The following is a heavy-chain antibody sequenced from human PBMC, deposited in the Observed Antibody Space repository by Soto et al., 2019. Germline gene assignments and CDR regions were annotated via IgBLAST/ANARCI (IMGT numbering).Heavy chain of an antibody. CDR3: ARHFAFGYFDY. Sequence: QLQLQESGPGLVKPSETLSLTCTVSGGSISSSSYYWGWIRQPPGKGLEWIGSIYYSGSTYYNPSLKSRVTISVDTSKNQFSLKLSSVTAADTAVYYCARHFAFGYFDYWGQGTLVTVSS. D-gene: IGHD3-10*01. J-gene: IGHJ4*02. V-gene: IGHV4-39*01. CDR1: GGSISSSSYY. CDR2: IYYSGST.